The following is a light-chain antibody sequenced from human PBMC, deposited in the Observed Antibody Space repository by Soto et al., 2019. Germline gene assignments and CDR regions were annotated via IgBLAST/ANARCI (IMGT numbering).Light chain of an antibody. CDR3: QKYSSVPV. CDR1: QDIRNF. J-gene: IGKJ3*01. Sequence: DIQITQSPTSLPASVGDRVTITCRASQDIRNFVAWYQQKPGKAPKLLIYAASPLQSGIPSRFSGSGSGADFTLTINSLQPEDVATYSCQKYSSVPVFGPGTKVEIK. V-gene: IGKV1-27*01. CDR2: AAS.